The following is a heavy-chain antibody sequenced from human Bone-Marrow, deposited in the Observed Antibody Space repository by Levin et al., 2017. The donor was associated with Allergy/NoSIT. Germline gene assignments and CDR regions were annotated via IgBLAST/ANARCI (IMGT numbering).Heavy chain of an antibody. Sequence: PSETLSLTCTVSGGSISGYYWSWVRQPPGKGLEWVGHIFYSGSTNYNPSLKSRVTISINTSKNQFDLNLTSVTAADTAFYYCARSVAGEFDYWGQGTLVTVSS. CDR2: IFYSGST. CDR1: GGSISGYY. D-gene: IGHD3-10*01. V-gene: IGHV4-59*01. J-gene: IGHJ4*02. CDR3: ARSVAGEFDY.